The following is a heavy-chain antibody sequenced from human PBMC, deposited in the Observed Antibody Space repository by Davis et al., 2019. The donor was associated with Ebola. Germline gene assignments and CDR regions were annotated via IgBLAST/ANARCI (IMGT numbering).Heavy chain of an antibody. Sequence: ASVKVSCKASGYTFTSYGISWVRQAPGQGLEWMGWISAYNGNTNYAQKLQGRVTMTTDTSTSTAYMELSSLRSEDTAVYYCARSIVVVVAASYYYYGMDVWGQGTTVTVSS. CDR2: ISAYNGNT. CDR1: GYTFTSYG. CDR3: ARSIVVVVAASYYYYGMDV. J-gene: IGHJ6*02. D-gene: IGHD2-15*01. V-gene: IGHV1-18*01.